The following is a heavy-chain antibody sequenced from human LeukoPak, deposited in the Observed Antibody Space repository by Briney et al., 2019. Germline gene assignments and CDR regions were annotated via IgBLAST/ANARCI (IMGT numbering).Heavy chain of an antibody. CDR2: VHLDGRT. Sequence: SSVTLSLTCGVSGGSVINTNWWTWVRQPPGKGLEWIGEVHLDGRTNYNPSLESRLTMSVDVSENQVSLKLTSVTAADTAVYYCAREGGFYRPLDYSGQGTLVTVSS. V-gene: IGHV4-4*02. CDR3: AREGGFYRPLDY. D-gene: IGHD3-3*01. J-gene: IGHJ4*02. CDR1: GGSVINTNW.